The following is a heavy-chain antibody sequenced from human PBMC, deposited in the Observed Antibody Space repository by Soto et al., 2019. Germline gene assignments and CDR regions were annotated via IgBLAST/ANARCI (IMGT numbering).Heavy chain of an antibody. CDR3: SKDSRSHPQGWFDP. CDR2: ISGSGDYT. D-gene: IGHD2-15*01. CDR1: GFTFSSYA. Sequence: EVQLLESGGGLVQPGESLRLSCAASGFTFSSYARTWVRQAPEKELEWVSSISGSGDYTYFADSVKGRFTISRDNSKDTLYLQMSSLRVEDTAIYYCSKDSRSHPQGWFDPWGQGTLVTVSS. V-gene: IGHV3-23*01. J-gene: IGHJ5*02.